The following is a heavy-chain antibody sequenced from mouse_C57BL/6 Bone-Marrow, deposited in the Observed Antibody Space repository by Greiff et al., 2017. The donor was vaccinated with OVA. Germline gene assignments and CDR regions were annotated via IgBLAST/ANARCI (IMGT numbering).Heavy chain of an antibody. J-gene: IGHJ4*01. CDR3: AREGLRRAMDY. CDR2: ISSGGSYT. D-gene: IGHD2-4*01. Sequence: EVQRVESGGDLVKPGGSLKLSCAASGFTFSSYCMSWVRQTPDKRLEWVATISSGGSYTYYPASVQGRFTISRDNTKNTLYLQMSSLKYADIDMYECAREGLRRAMDYWGQGTSVTVSS. V-gene: IGHV5-6*01. CDR1: GFTFSSYC.